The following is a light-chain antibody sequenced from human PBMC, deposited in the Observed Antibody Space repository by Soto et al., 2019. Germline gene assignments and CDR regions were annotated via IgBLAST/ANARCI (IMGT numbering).Light chain of an antibody. V-gene: IGKV3-20*01. CDR3: QQYGTSPLT. J-gene: IGKJ4*01. CDR1: QTVSSNY. CDR2: SAS. Sequence: EIVLTQSPGTLSLSPGERATLSCRASQTVSSNYLAWYQQKPGQAPRLLIYSASTRATGIPDRFSGSGSGTDFTLTISRLEPEDFAVYYFQQYGTSPLTFGGGTKVDIK.